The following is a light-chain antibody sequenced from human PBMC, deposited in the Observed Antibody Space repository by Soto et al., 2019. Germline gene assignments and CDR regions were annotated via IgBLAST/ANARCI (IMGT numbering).Light chain of an antibody. CDR3: CSSSGVTSWI. CDR1: GNDVGNYNL. Sequence: QSVLSQPASVSGSPGQSVTISCRGTGNDVGNYNLVSWYQQHPGKVPKLLIYEVSRRPSGVSDRFSASKSGTTASLTISGLQAEDEADYYCCSSSGVTSWIFGGGTKVTVL. J-gene: IGLJ3*02. V-gene: IGLV2-23*02. CDR2: EVS.